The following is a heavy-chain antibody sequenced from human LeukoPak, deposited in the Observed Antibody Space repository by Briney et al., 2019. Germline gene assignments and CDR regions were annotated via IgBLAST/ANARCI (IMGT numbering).Heavy chain of an antibody. D-gene: IGHD3-22*01. CDR3: AREGSSGYSPNYGMDV. J-gene: IGHJ6*02. CDR2: IIPILGIA. Sequence: ASVKVSCKASGCTFSSYAISWVRQAPGQGLEWMGRIIPILGIANYAQKFQGRVTITADKSTSTAYMELSSLRSEDTAVYYCAREGSSGYSPNYGMDVWGQGTTVTVSS. V-gene: IGHV1-69*04. CDR1: GCTFSSYA.